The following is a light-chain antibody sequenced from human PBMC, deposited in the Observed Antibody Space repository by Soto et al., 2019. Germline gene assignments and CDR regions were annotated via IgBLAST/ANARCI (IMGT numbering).Light chain of an antibody. J-gene: IGLJ1*01. Sequence: QSALTQPPSASGFPGQSVTISCTGTSSDIGGHYFVSWYQQHPGKAPKLMIYEVTKRPYGVPDRFSGSKSGNTASLTVSGLLAEDEADYYCYSYAGTHRVFGTGTKLTVL. V-gene: IGLV2-8*01. CDR2: EVT. CDR3: YSYAGTHRV. CDR1: SSDIGGHYF.